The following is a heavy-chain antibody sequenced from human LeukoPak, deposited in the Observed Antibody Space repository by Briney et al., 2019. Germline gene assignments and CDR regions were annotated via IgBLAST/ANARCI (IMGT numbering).Heavy chain of an antibody. Sequence: SETLSLTCAVYGGSFSGYYWSWIRQPPGKGLEWIGEINHSGSTNYNPSLKSRVTISVDTSKNQFSLKLSSVTAADTAVYYCARDRIVVVPAAIYAFDIWGQGTMVTVSS. V-gene: IGHV4-34*01. D-gene: IGHD2-2*01. J-gene: IGHJ3*02. CDR3: ARDRIVVVPAAIYAFDI. CDR1: GGSFSGYY. CDR2: INHSGST.